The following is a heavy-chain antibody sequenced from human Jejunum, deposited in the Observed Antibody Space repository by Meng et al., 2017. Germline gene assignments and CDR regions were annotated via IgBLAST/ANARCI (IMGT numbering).Heavy chain of an antibody. CDR3: ARGKGSYGSVLDY. J-gene: IGHJ4*02. D-gene: IGHD1-26*01. V-gene: IGHV4-39*07. CDR1: GGSINSLH. CDR2: FYYDGRT. Sequence: QLQLTESGPGLANSSETLSLTCTVSGGSINSLHWGWIRQPPGKGLEWIGNFYYDGRTYYNPSLKSRVTISIDTSKNQFSLKLSSVTAADTAVYYCARGKGSYGSVLDYWGQGTLVTVSS.